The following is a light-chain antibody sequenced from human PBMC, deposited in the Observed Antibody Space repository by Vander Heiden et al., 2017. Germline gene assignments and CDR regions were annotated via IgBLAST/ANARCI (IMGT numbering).Light chain of an antibody. Sequence: SYVLTQAPSVSVAPGQTAGITCGGNNIGTKSVNWYQRKPGEAPVLVVYDYSDRPSGIPERFSGSNSGNTATLTISRVEAGDEADYYCQVWDSSSDHWVFGGGTKLSVL. V-gene: IGLV3-21*02. CDR2: DYS. J-gene: IGLJ3*02. CDR1: NIGTKS. CDR3: QVWDSSSDHWV.